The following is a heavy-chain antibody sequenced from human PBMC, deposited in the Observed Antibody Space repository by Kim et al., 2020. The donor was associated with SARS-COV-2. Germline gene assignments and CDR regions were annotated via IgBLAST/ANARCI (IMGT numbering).Heavy chain of an antibody. Sequence: LKSRVTISVDTSKNQFSLKLSSVTAADTAVYYCARYGGSGSIKKLNWFDPWGQGTLVTVSS. J-gene: IGHJ5*02. CDR3: ARYGGSGSIKKLNWFDP. D-gene: IGHD3-10*01. V-gene: IGHV4-34*01.